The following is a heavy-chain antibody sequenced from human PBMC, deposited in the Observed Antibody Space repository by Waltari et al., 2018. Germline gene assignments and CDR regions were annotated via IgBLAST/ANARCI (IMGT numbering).Heavy chain of an antibody. D-gene: IGHD5-12*01. Sequence: QVQLQQWGAGLLKPSETLSLTCAVYGGSFSGYYWSWIRPPPGEGLEWMGEINHRGSTNTNPSRKMRVPISVETSKNRFSLKLGSVTAADTAVYYCARGQDIVATIAYYFDYWGQGTLVTVSS. J-gene: IGHJ4*02. CDR3: ARGQDIVATIAYYFDY. V-gene: IGHV4-34*01. CDR1: GGSFSGYY. CDR2: INHRGST.